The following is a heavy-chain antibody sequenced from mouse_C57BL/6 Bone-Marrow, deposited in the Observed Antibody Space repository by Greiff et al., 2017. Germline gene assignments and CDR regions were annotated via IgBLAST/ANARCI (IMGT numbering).Heavy chain of an antibody. CDR1: GYTFTSYG. Sequence: VKLQESGAELARPGASVKLSCKASGYTFTSYGISWVKQRTGQGLEWIGEIYPRSGNTYYNEKFKGKATLTADKSSRTAYMELRSLTSEDSAVYFCARYYYYGSSYAMDYWGQGTSGTVSS. V-gene: IGHV1-81*01. CDR3: ARYYYYGSSYAMDY. D-gene: IGHD1-1*01. CDR2: IYPRSGNT. J-gene: IGHJ4*01.